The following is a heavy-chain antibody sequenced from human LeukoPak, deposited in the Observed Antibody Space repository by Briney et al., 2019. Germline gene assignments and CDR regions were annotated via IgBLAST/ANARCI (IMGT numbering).Heavy chain of an antibody. V-gene: IGHV3-21*01. D-gene: IGHD3-10*01. CDR2: ISSSSSYI. Sequence: GGSLRLSCAASGFTFSSYSMNWVRQAPGKGLEWVSSISSSSSYIYYADSVKGRFTISRDNSKNTLHLQMNSLRVEDTAVYYCARDTDYYGSGRRGYFDHWGQGTLVTVSS. CDR3: ARDTDYYGSGRRGYFDH. J-gene: IGHJ1*01. CDR1: GFTFSSYS.